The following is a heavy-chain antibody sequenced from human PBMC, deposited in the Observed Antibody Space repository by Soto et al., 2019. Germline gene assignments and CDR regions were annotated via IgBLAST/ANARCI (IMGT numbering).Heavy chain of an antibody. V-gene: IGHV4-39*01. J-gene: IGHJ5*02. CDR1: GGSISSSNYY. D-gene: IGHD6-19*01. Sequence: QLQLQESGPGLVKPSETLSLTCTVSGGSISSSNYYWGWIRQPPGKGLEWIGSISYSGSTYYNPSIKSRVTMSVDTSKNQFSLKLTSVTAADTAVYYCARRRYSIGWSTNWFDPWGQGTLVTVSS. CDR2: ISYSGST. CDR3: ARRRYSIGWSTNWFDP.